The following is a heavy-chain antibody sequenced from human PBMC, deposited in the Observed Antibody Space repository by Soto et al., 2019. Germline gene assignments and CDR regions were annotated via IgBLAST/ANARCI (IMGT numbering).Heavy chain of an antibody. V-gene: IGHV4-34*01. CDR1: GGSFSGYY. D-gene: IGHD1-26*01. J-gene: IGHJ5*02. CDR2: INHSGST. CDR3: ARCSGRYLLDP. Sequence: SETLSLTCAVYGGSFSGYYWSWIRQPPGKGLEWIGEINHSGSTNYNPSLKSRVTISVDTSKNQFSLKLSSVTAADTAVYYCARCSGRYLLDPWGQGTLVTVSS.